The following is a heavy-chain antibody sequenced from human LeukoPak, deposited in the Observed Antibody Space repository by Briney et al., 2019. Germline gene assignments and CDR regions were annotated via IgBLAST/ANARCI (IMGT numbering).Heavy chain of an antibody. Sequence: GGSLRLPCAASGFTFSSYEMNWVRQAPGKGLEWVSYISSSGSTIYYADSVKGRFTISRDNAKNSLYLQMNSLRAEDTAVYYCARDRSGYDYYYYYYMDVWGKGTTVTVSS. V-gene: IGHV3-48*03. CDR1: GFTFSSYE. CDR3: ARDRSGYDYYYYYYMDV. J-gene: IGHJ6*03. D-gene: IGHD5-12*01. CDR2: ISSSGSTI.